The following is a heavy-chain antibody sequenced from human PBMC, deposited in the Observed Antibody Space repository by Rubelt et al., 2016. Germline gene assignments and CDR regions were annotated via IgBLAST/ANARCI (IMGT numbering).Heavy chain of an antibody. CDR1: GFIFGRHS. CDR2: ISYDGNKI. CDR3: ARGNDLGDGYFDY. D-gene: IGHD2-21*02. V-gene: IGHV3-30*04. J-gene: IGHJ4*02. Sequence: VQLVESGGGLVQPEKSLTLSCAASGFIFGRHSMHWVRQVPGKGLEWMAVISYDGNKIFYADSIRGRFTISRDNSKNTVYLQMNTLRPEDTAVYSCARGNDLGDGYFDYWGQGTLVTVSS.